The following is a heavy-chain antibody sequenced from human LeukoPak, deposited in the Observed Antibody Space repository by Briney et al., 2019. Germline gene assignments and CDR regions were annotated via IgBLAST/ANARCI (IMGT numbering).Heavy chain of an antibody. J-gene: IGHJ4*02. CDR1: GGSISSYY. Sequence: SETLSLTCTASGGSISSYYWTWIRQAAGKGLEWIGRVYSSGTTSYNPSLETRVTMSVDTSKHQFSLKLSSVTAADTAVYYCARESYSSSWYSDYWGQGTLVTVSP. V-gene: IGHV4-4*07. CDR2: VYSSGTT. CDR3: ARESYSSSWYSDY. D-gene: IGHD6-13*01.